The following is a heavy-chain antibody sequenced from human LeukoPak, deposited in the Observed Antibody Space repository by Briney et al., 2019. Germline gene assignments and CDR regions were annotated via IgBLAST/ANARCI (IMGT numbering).Heavy chain of an antibody. CDR2: TIPIFGTA. J-gene: IGHJ6*03. Sequence: SVKVSCKASGGTFSSYAISWVRQAPGQGLEWMGGTIPIFGTANYAQKFQGRVTITADKSTSTAYMELSSLRSEDTAVYYCARGGRIAVAGRYYYYMDVWGKGTTVTVSS. CDR1: GGTFSSYA. CDR3: ARGGRIAVAGRYYYYMDV. D-gene: IGHD6-19*01. V-gene: IGHV1-69*06.